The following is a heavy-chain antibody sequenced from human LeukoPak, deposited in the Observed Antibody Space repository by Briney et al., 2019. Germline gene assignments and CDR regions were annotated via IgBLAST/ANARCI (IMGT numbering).Heavy chain of an antibody. Sequence: ASVKVSCKVSGYTLTELSMHWVRQAPGKGLEWMGGFDPEDGETIYAQKFQGRVTMTEDTSTDTAYMELSSLRSEDTAVYYCATGEQWELGSVFWGQGTLVTVSS. V-gene: IGHV1-24*01. CDR3: ATGEQWELGSVF. D-gene: IGHD1-26*01. J-gene: IGHJ4*02. CDR1: GYTLTELS. CDR2: FDPEDGET.